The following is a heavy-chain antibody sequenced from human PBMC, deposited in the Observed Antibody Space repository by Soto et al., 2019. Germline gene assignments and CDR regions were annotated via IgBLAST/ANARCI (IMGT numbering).Heavy chain of an antibody. V-gene: IGHV4-61*01. J-gene: IGHJ5*02. CDR1: GGSVRSGSYY. CDR2: IYYSGST. D-gene: IGHD2-21*01. CDR3: ARCGLCFDP. Sequence: LETRSLTCTVSGGSVRSGSYYWSWIRQPPGERLEWIGYIYYSGSTNYNPSLKSRVTRSVDTSKNQFSLRLSSVTAADTAVHYCARCGLCFDPWGQGTLVTVSS.